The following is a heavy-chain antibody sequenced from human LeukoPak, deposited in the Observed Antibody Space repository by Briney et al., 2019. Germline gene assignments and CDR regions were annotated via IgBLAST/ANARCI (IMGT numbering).Heavy chain of an antibody. CDR2: INPNSGGT. CDR1: GSTFTGYY. V-gene: IGHV1-2*02. J-gene: IGHJ3*02. CDR3: ATAVIVAVFGDAFDI. Sequence: ASVKVSCKASGSTFTGYYMHWVRQAPGQGLEWMGWINPNSGGTNYAQKFQGRVTMTRDTSISTAYMELRRLRYDDTAVYYCATAVIVAVFGDAFDIWGQGTLVTVSS. D-gene: IGHD6-13*01.